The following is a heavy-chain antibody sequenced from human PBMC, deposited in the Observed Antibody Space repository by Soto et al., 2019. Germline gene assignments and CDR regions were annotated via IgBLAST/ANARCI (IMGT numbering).Heavy chain of an antibody. CDR2: IYNSGST. CDR1: GGSIANVNFY. V-gene: IGHV4-30-4*01. Sequence: QVQLQESGPGLVEPSQTLSLTCTVSGGSIANVNFYWSWIRQPPGKGLEWIGHIYNSGSTSSNPSLKSRVIISVDTSKNQFSLKLSSVTAADTAVYYCARGPAGDKVDYWGQGTLVTVSS. D-gene: IGHD7-27*01. CDR3: ARGPAGDKVDY. J-gene: IGHJ4*02.